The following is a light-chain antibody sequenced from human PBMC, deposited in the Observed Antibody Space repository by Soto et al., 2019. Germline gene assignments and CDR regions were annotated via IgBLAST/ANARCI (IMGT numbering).Light chain of an antibody. CDR1: QRISRR. Sequence: DIQMTQSPPIMSASVGDRGTITGRASQRISRRLAWYQQKPGQLPNLLIHDASSLGGGVPPRFSGSGPETGFTLTGSGLPHVDRATYYCQQYNLLGTFGHGTKGEIK. J-gene: IGKJ1*01. V-gene: IGKV1-5*01. CDR2: DAS. CDR3: QQYNLLGT.